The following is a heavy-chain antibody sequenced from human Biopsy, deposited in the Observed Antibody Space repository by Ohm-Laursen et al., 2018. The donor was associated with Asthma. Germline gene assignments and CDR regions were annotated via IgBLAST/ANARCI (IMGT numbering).Heavy chain of an antibody. CDR3: AKWGIQGVRFWGMDV. CDR2: IIPIFGTA. J-gene: IGHJ6*02. V-gene: IGHV1-69*01. CDR1: GGTFSSYA. Sequence: SSVKVSCKASGGTFSSYAISWVRQAPGQGLEWMGGIIPIFGTASYAQKFQGRVTITADESTSTAYLELSSLRSEDTAVYYCAKWGIQGVRFWGMDVWGQGTTVTVSS. D-gene: IGHD3-10*01.